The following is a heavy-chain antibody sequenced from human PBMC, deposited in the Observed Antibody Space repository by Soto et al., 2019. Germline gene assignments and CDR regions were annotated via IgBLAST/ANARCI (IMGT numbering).Heavy chain of an antibody. CDR2: ISGSGSRT. D-gene: IGHD6-19*01. Sequence: GGSLRLSCAVSGFTFSSYAMSWVRQAPGKGLEWVSGISGSGSRTYYADSVKGRFTISRDNSKNTLYLQMNSLRAEDTAVYYCVKDGSSGWPYYYGLDVWGQGTTVTVSS. V-gene: IGHV3-23*01. J-gene: IGHJ6*02. CDR1: GFTFSSYA. CDR3: VKDGSSGWPYYYGLDV.